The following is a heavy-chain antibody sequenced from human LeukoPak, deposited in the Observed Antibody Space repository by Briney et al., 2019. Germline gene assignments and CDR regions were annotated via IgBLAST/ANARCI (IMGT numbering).Heavy chain of an antibody. CDR2: IYPDDSDT. CDR3: ARLPRGSSGWNYFDS. CDR1: GNSFTNYW. J-gene: IGHJ4*02. V-gene: IGHV5-51*01. Sequence: GESLKISCKASGNSFTNYWIGWVRQMPGKGLEWMGIIYPDDSDTRYSPSFQGQVTISVDKSISTAYLQWSSLKASDTALYYCARLPRGSSGWNYFDSWGQGTLVTVSS. D-gene: IGHD6-19*01.